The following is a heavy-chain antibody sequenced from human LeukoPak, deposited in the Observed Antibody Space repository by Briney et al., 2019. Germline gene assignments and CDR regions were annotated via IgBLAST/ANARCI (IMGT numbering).Heavy chain of an antibody. D-gene: IGHD3-16*01. CDR3: ARESGSYLWRSWLNP. Sequence: SETLSLTCTVSGGSTNNYYWTWIRQPPGKGLEWIGDIYNSGNTNYNPSLKSRVTISIDTSKNQFSLKVISVTAADTAIYYCARESGSYLWRSWLNPWGQGTLVTVSS. CDR2: IYNSGNT. CDR1: GGSTNNYY. J-gene: IGHJ5*02. V-gene: IGHV4-59*01.